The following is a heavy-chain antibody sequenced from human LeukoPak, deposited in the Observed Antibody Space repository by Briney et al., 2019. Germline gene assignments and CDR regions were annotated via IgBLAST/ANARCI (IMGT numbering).Heavy chain of an antibody. D-gene: IGHD2-15*01. CDR2: ISGSGGST. Sequence: GGSLGLSCAASGFTFSSYAMSWVRQAPGKGLEWVSAISGSGGSTYYADSVKGRFTISRDNSKNTVYLQMSSLRGEDTAVYHCAKEYCSGGSCYSGYWGQGALVTVSS. J-gene: IGHJ4*02. CDR1: GFTFSSYA. CDR3: AKEYCSGGSCYSGY. V-gene: IGHV3-23*01.